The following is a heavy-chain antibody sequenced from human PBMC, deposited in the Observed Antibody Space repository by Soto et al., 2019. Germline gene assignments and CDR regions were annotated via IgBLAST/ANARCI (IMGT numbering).Heavy chain of an antibody. D-gene: IGHD3-22*01. J-gene: IGHJ3*01. Sequence: EVQLLESGGGLVQPGGSLRLSCAASGFTFSNFAMTWVRQSPGKGLEWVSVISGSGDSTYYADSVKGRFSISRDESTNTLYLQVSSLRAEDTAVYYCAKARPSGGYYYVEALDVWGQGTMVTVSS. CDR1: GFTFSNFA. CDR2: ISGSGDST. V-gene: IGHV3-23*01. CDR3: AKARPSGGYYYVEALDV.